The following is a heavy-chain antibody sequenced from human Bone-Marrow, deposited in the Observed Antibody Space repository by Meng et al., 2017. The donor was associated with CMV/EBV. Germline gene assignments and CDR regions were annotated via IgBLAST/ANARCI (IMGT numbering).Heavy chain of an antibody. J-gene: IGHJ4*02. CDR2: IKQDGSEK. CDR1: GFTFSSYW. D-gene: IGHD6-6*01. CDR3: ASSIAAHPVLFDY. Sequence: GGSLRLSCAASGFTFSSYWMSWVRQAPGKGLEWVANIKQDGSEKYYVDSVKGRFTISRDNAKNSLYLQMNSLRAEDTAVYYCASSIAAHPVLFDYWGQGTLVTVS. V-gene: IGHV3-7*01.